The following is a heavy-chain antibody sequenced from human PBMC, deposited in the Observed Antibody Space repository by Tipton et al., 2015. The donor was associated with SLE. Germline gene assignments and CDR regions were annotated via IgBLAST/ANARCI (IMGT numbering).Heavy chain of an antibody. J-gene: IGHJ4*02. Sequence: LRLSCAVSGLSVSNDYINWIRQAPGKGLEWVGTVYYTGNTFYNPSLKSRVTISVDTSKNQFSLDLSSVTAADTAVYYCARDEYRYDATGYHLLGHFDFWGQGTLVTVSS. CDR2: VYYTGNT. V-gene: IGHV4-39*07. CDR3: ARDEYRYDATGYHLLGHFDF. CDR1: GLSVSNDY. D-gene: IGHD3-22*01.